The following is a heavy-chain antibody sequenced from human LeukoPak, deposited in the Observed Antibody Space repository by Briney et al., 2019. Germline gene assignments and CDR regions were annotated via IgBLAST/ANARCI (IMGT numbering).Heavy chain of an antibody. CDR3: ASSHLYSSSWYLSGRFDF. CDR1: GASISGYY. D-gene: IGHD6-13*01. J-gene: IGHJ4*02. V-gene: IGHV4-59*01. CDR2: IYYSGST. Sequence: SETLSLTCTVSGASISGYYWSWIRQPPGKGLEWIGYIYYSGSTNYNPSLKSRVTISVDTSKNQFSLKLTSVTAADTAVYYCASSHLYSSSWYLSGRFDFWGQGTLVTVSS.